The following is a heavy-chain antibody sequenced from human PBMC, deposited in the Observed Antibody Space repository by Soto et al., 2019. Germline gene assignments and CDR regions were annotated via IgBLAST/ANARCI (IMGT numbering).Heavy chain of an antibody. J-gene: IGHJ2*01. CDR3: AKFNWYFDL. CDR2: IYYTGST. V-gene: IGHV4-61*01. Sequence: TLSLTCTASGGSISSSSYYWSWIRQPPGKGLEWIGYIYYTGSTNYNPSLKSRVTISVDTSKNQFSLQLSSVTAADTAVYYCAKFNWYFDLGGRGTLVTVSS. CDR1: GGSISSSSYY.